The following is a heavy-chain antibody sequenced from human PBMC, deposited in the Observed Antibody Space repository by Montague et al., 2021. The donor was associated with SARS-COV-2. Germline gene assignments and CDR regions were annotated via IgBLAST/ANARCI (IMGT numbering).Heavy chain of an antibody. CDR2: ST. CDR3: ARGGGYSCGALDY. V-gene: IGHV4-34*13. D-gene: IGHD5-12*01. Sequence: STNYNPSLKSRVTISVDTSKKQCSLRLNSGTAADTAVYYCARGGGYSCGALDYWGQGNLVTVSS. J-gene: IGHJ4*02.